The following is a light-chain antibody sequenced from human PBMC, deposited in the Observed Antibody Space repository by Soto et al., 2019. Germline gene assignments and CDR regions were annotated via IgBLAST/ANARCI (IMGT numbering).Light chain of an antibody. Sequence: ESMLTQSPATLSLPPGERATLSCRASQSVRSYLAWYQQKPGQAPRLLIYDASNRAPGIPARFSGSGSGTDFTLTISSLEPDDFAVYYCQQRSSWPRITFGQGTRLDIK. CDR2: DAS. J-gene: IGKJ5*01. CDR1: QSVRSY. CDR3: QQRSSWPRIT. V-gene: IGKV3-11*01.